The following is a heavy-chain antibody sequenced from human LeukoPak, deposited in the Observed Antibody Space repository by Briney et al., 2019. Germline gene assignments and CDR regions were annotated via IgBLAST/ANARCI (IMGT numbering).Heavy chain of an antibody. J-gene: IGHJ4*02. CDR3: ARVTGYVMEDYFDY. D-gene: IGHD6-13*01. CDR2: IYSRGST. CDR1: GGSISSYY. V-gene: IGHV4-4*07. Sequence: PSETLSLTCTVSGGSISSYYWSWIRQPAGKELEWIGRIYSRGSTNYNPSLKSRVTISVDTSKNQFSLRLSSVTAADTAVYYCARVTGYVMEDYFDYWGQGTLVTVSS.